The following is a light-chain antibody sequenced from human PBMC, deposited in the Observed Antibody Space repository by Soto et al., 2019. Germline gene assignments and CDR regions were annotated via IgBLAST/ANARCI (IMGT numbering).Light chain of an antibody. J-gene: IGKJ1*01. CDR3: QQYFTTPWT. Sequence: DIVMTQSPDSLAVSLGERATINCRSSQSVLYRSDSKNYLAWYQQKLGQSPKLLIYWASTRQSGVPDRFSGSGSGTDFTLTISSLQSEDVAVYYCQQYFTTPWTFGQGTKVEI. CDR2: WAS. V-gene: IGKV4-1*01. CDR1: QSVLYRSDSKNY.